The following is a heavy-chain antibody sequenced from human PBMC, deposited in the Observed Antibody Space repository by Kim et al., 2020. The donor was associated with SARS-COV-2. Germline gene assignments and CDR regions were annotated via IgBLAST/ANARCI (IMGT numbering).Heavy chain of an antibody. CDR3: ARRRYFWSGYYRVEHFDY. V-gene: IGHV4-34*01. J-gene: IGHJ4*01. Sequence: SETLSLTCAVYGGSFSGCYWSWIRQPPGKGLEWIGEINHSGSTNYNPSLKSRVTISVDTSKNQFSLKLSSVTAADTAVYYCARRRYFWSGYYRVEHFDY. CDR1: GGSFSGCY. CDR2: INHSGST. D-gene: IGHD3-3*01.